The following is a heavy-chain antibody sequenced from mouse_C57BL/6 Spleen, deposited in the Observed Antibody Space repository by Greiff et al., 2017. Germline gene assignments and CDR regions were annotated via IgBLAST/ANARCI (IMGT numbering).Heavy chain of an antibody. V-gene: IGHV2-2*01. J-gene: IGHJ3*01. CDR1: GFSLTSYG. CDR3: ARKGGYGNYAWFAY. CDR2: IWSGGST. Sequence: VKLMESGPGLVQPSQSLSITCTVSGFSLTSYGVHWVRQSPGKGLEWLGVIWSGGSTDYNAAFISRLSISKDNSKSQVFFKMNSLQADDTAIYYCARKGGYGNYAWFAYWGQGTLVTVSA. D-gene: IGHD2-1*01.